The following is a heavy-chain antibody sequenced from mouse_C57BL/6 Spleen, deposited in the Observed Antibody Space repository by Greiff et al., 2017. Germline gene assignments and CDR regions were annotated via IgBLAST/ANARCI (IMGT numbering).Heavy chain of an antibody. D-gene: IGHD3-1*01. CDR1: GYTFTSYW. CDR3: ARSGLRFAY. J-gene: IGHJ3*01. Sequence: VQLQQPGAELVRPGSSVKLSCKASGYTFTSYWMDWVKQRPGQGLEWIGNIYPSDSETHYNQKFKDKATLTVDKSSSTAYMQLSGLTSEDSAGYYCARSGLRFAYWGQGTLVTVSA. CDR2: IYPSDSET. V-gene: IGHV1-61*01.